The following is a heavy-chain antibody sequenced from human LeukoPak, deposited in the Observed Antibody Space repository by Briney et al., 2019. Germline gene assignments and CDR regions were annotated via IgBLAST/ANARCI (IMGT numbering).Heavy chain of an antibody. D-gene: IGHD6-13*01. Sequence: PGGSLSLSCAASGFTFISYWMSWVRQAPGKGLEWVANIKQDGSEKYYVDSVKGRFTISRDNAKNSLYLQMNSLRAEDTAVYYCARNPPRGPYSSSWHIDYWGQGTLVTVSS. CDR2: IKQDGSEK. J-gene: IGHJ4*02. V-gene: IGHV3-7*01. CDR3: ARNPPRGPYSSSWHIDY. CDR1: GFTFISYW.